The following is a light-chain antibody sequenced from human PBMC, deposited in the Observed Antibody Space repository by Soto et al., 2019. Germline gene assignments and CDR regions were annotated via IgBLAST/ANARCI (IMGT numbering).Light chain of an antibody. CDR1: QSVGNDF. CDR2: GAS. V-gene: IGKV3-20*01. J-gene: IGKJ4*01. CDR3: QQYYTWPIT. Sequence: EIVLTQSPATLSLSPGDRATLFCRASQSVGNDFVAWYQQRPGRAPRLLIYGASNRATGIPVRFSGSGSGTDFTLTISRLEPEDCAIYYCQQYYTWPITFGGGTKVDIK.